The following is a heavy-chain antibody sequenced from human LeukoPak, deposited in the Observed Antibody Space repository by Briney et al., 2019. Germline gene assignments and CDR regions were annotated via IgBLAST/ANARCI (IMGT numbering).Heavy chain of an antibody. Sequence: SETLSLTCTVSSGSISSDSYYWTWIRQPAGKGLEWIGRIYTSGTTNYNPSRKSRVTMAVDTSKNQFSLKLSSVTAADTAVYYCASWYYYGSGSYRDSYYYYMDAWGKGTTVTVSS. D-gene: IGHD3-10*01. CDR2: IYTSGTT. CDR3: ASWYYYGSGSYRDSYYYYMDA. V-gene: IGHV4-61*02. CDR1: SGSISSDSYY. J-gene: IGHJ6*03.